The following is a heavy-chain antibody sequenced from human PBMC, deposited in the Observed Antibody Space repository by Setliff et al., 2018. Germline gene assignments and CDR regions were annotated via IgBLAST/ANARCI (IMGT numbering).Heavy chain of an antibody. CDR1: GYTFTDYY. D-gene: IGHD3-10*01. Sequence: ASVKVSCKVSGYTFTDYYMHWVRQAPGQRLEWMGWINAGNGNTKYSQKFQGRVTITRDTSASTAYMELSSLRSEDTAVYYCAGSITMVRGGGMDVWGQGTTVTVSS. V-gene: IGHV1-3*01. CDR2: INAGNGNT. J-gene: IGHJ6*02. CDR3: AGSITMVRGGGMDV.